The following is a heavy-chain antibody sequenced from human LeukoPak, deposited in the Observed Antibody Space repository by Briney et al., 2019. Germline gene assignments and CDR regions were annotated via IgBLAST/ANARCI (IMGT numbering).Heavy chain of an antibody. CDR1: GYTFTGYH. CDR2: INPNSGGT. CDR3: ARQRSDWSYDAFDI. D-gene: IGHD3-9*01. J-gene: IGHJ3*02. Sequence: GASVKVSCKASGYTFTGYHMHWVRQAPGQGLEWMGRINPNSGGTNYAQKFQGRVTMTRDTSISTAYMELSRLRSDDTAVYYCARQRSDWSYDAFDIWGQGTMVTVSS. V-gene: IGHV1-2*06.